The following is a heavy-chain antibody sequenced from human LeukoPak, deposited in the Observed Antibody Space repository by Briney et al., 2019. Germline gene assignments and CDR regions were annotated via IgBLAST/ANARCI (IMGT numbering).Heavy chain of an antibody. CDR1: AFTDSTNY. CDR3: ARINYRAFSI. D-gene: IGHD4-11*01. CDR2: IYCDGST. Sequence: GGSLRLSCVASAFTDSTNYMIWVRQAPGKGLEWVSLIYCDGSTYYADSVKGRVTISRDNSKNTVFLQMNSLRGEDTALYYCARINYRAFSIWGQGTMVTVSS. J-gene: IGHJ3*02. V-gene: IGHV3-66*01.